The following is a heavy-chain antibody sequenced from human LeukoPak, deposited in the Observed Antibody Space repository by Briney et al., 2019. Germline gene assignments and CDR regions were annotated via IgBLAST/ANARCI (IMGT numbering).Heavy chain of an antibody. CDR3: ARRWRSYDILTRGFDP. CDR1: GGSFSGYY. V-gene: IGHV4-34*01. CDR2: INHSGNA. D-gene: IGHD3-9*01. J-gene: IGHJ5*02. Sequence: PSETLSLTCAVYGGSFSGYYWTWSRQPPGKGLEWIGEINHSGNANYNPSLKSRVTISVDTSKNQFSLNLSSVTAADTAVYYCARRWRSYDILTRGFDPWGQGTLVTVSS.